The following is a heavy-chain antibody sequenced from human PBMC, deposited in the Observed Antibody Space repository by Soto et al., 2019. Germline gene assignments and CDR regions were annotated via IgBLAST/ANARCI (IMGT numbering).Heavy chain of an antibody. CDR1: GGSFSGYY. Sequence: QVQLQQWGAGLLKPSETLSLTCAVYGGSFSGYYWSWIRQPPGKGLEWIGEINHSGSTNYNPSLKSRGTITVDTSKDQFTLKLEFGTAGDKAVYYCARGLNRPLVMGATFFDYWGQGTLVTVSS. CDR3: ARGLNRPLVMGATFFDY. V-gene: IGHV4-34*01. CDR2: INHSGST. D-gene: IGHD3-9*01. J-gene: IGHJ4*02.